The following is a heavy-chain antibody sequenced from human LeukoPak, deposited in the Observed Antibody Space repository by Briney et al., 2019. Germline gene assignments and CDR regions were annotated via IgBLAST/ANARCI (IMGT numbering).Heavy chain of an antibody. D-gene: IGHD3-10*01. CDR3: ARLPYYYGSGGSYYFDY. Sequence: SETLSLTCTVSGGSISSSSYYWGWIRQPPGKGLEWIGSIYYSGSTYHNPSLKSRVTISVDTSKNQFSLKLSSVTAADTAVYYCARLPYYYGSGGSYYFDYWGQGTLVTVSS. CDR2: IYYSGST. CDR1: GGSISSSSYY. V-gene: IGHV4-39*01. J-gene: IGHJ4*02.